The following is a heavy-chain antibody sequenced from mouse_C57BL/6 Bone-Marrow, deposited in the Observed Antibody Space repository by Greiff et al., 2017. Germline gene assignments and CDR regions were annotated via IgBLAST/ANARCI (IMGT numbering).Heavy chain of an antibody. CDR2: IYPRSGNT. J-gene: IGHJ2*01. V-gene: IGHV1-81*01. D-gene: IGHD1-2*01. CDR1: GYTFTSYG. CDR3: ARQLRLRFDY. Sequence: VKLQESGAELARPGASVKLSCKASGYTFTSYGISWVKQRTGQGLEWIGEIYPRSGNTYYNEKFKGKATLTADKSSSTAYMELRSLTSEDSAVYFCARQLRLRFDYWGQGTTLTVSS.